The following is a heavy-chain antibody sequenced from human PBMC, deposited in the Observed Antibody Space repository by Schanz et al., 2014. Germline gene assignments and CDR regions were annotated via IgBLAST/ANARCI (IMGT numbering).Heavy chain of an antibody. Sequence: QVQLQESGPGLAKPSQTLSLTCTVSGGSVSSGGYYWSWIRQPPGKGLEWIGYIFHSGSTFYNPSLNSRVTIAVDRSRNKFSLKLTSVTAADTAVYYCARGRRSSTVNYYMDVWGKGTTVTVSS. CDR1: GGSVSSGGYY. J-gene: IGHJ6*03. V-gene: IGHV4-30-2*01. CDR3: ARGRRSSTVNYYMDV. D-gene: IGHD4-4*01. CDR2: IFHSGST.